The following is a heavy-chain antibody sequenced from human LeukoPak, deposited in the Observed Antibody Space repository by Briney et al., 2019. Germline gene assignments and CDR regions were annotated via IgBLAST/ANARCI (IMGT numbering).Heavy chain of an antibody. CDR2: INPNSGGT. V-gene: IGHV1-2*06. CDR1: GYTFTGYY. J-gene: IGHJ4*02. D-gene: IGHD1-14*01. Sequence: ASVKVSCKASGYTFTGYYMHWVRQAPGQGLEWMGRINPNSGGTNYAQKFQGRVTITRDTSISTAYMELSSLRSEDTAVYYCAREGTISPTFDYWGQGTLVTVSS. CDR3: AREGTISPTFDY.